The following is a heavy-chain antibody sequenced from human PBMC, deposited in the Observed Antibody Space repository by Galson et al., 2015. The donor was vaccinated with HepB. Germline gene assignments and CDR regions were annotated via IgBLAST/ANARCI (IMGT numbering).Heavy chain of an antibody. J-gene: IGHJ2*01. CDR3: AKLPPYCVSDCYDGLNFDL. Sequence: SLRLSCAASGFNFDKYGMHWVRQAPGKGLEWVAFIRFDGTATYYENYVQGRFAISRDNSKNTLYLQVNSLRTEDTAVYFCAKLPPYCVSDCYDGLNFDLWGRGTLVTVSS. CDR1: GFNFDKYG. D-gene: IGHD2-21*02. CDR2: IRFDGTAT. V-gene: IGHV3-30*02.